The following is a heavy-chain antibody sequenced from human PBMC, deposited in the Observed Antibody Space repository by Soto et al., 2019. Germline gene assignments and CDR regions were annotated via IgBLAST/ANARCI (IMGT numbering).Heavy chain of an antibody. Sequence: SETLSLTCTVSGGSVSSGSYYWSWIRQPPGKGLEWIGYIYYSGSTNYNPSLKSRVTISVDTSKNQFSLKLSSVTAADTAVYYCAAFRVSTTYYYYYYGMDVWGQGTTVTVSS. D-gene: IGHD1-1*01. V-gene: IGHV4-61*01. J-gene: IGHJ6*02. CDR3: AAFRVSTTYYYYYYGMDV. CDR2: IYYSGST. CDR1: GGSVSSGSYY.